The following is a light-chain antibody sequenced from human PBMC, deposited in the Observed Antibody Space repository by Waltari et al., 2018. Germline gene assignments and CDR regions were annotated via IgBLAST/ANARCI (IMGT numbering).Light chain of an antibody. CDR3: SSFERSRTWV. V-gene: IGLV2-23*02. Sequence: QSALTQPASVSGSPGQSIPISCSGPSADIGRYNLVAWYQQLPGNAPKLVIYEVTERPSELSNRFSGSKSGNTASLTISGLQAEDEADYYCSSFERSRTWVFGGGTKLTVL. CDR1: SADIGRYNL. J-gene: IGLJ3*02. CDR2: EVT.